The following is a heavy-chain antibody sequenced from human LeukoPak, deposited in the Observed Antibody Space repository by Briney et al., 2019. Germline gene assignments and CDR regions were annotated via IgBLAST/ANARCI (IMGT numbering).Heavy chain of an antibody. D-gene: IGHD3-9*01. CDR3: ASPKLRYFDWLVFDY. V-gene: IGHV3-33*01. J-gene: IGHJ4*02. Sequence: GRSLRLSCAASGFTLSSYGMHWVRQAPGKGLEWVAVIWYDGSNKYYADSVKGRFTISRDNSKNTLYLQMNSLRAEDTAVYYCASPKLRYFDWLVFDYWGQGTLVTVSS. CDR1: GFTLSSYG. CDR2: IWYDGSNK.